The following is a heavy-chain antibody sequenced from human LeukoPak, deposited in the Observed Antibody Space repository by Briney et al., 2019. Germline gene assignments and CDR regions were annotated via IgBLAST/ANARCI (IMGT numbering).Heavy chain of an antibody. Sequence: GGSLRLSCAASGFTFSSYAMSWVRQAPGKGLEWVSSISSSSSYIYYADSVKGRFTISRDNAKNSLYLQMNSLRAEDTAVYYCARDSYDFWSGPNDYWGQGTLVTVSS. CDR1: GFTFSSYA. CDR2: ISSSSSYI. J-gene: IGHJ4*02. V-gene: IGHV3-21*01. D-gene: IGHD3-3*01. CDR3: ARDSYDFWSGPNDY.